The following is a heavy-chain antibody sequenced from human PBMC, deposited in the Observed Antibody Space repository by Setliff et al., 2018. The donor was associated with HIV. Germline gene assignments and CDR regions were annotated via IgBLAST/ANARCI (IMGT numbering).Heavy chain of an antibody. V-gene: IGHV1-2*02. CDR3: ARDLRNSNTLFGVLNFVFDL. CDR1: GYTFTDYH. J-gene: IGHJ4*02. CDR2: INPKSAGT. D-gene: IGHD3-3*01. Sequence: ASVKVSCKASGYTFTDYHMHWVRQAPGQGLEWMGWINPKSAGTNYAQKFQGRVTMTRDTSVNTVFIELSRLKSDDTALYYCARDLRNSNTLFGVLNFVFDLWGQGTLVTVSS.